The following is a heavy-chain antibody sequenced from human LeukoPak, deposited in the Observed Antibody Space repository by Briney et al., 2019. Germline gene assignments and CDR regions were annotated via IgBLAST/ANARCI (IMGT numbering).Heavy chain of an antibody. CDR1: GFTFSSYG. CDR3: AKDRERAIWFGELWGLQAMDV. D-gene: IGHD3-10*01. V-gene: IGHV3-30*02. Sequence: GGSLRLSCAASGFTFSSYGMHWVRQAPGKGLEWVAFIRYDGSNKYYADSVKGRFTISRDNSKNTLYLQMNSLRAEDTAVYYCAKDRERAIWFGELWGLQAMDVWGKGTTVTISS. CDR2: IRYDGSNK. J-gene: IGHJ6*03.